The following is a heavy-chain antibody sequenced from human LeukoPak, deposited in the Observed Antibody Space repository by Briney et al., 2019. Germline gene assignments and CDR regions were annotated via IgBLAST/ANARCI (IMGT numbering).Heavy chain of an antibody. CDR1: GFAFSSYG. J-gene: IGHJ4*02. D-gene: IGHD2-21*01. V-gene: IGHV3-30*18. CDR2: ISYNGGDK. Sequence: PGRSLRLSCAASGFAFSSYGMHWVRQAPGKGLEWVAVISYNGGDKKYADSVKGRFTISRDNSKNTVYLEMNSLRTEDTAVYYCAKDVALRAAAYYFDYWGQGTLVTVSS. CDR3: AKDVALRAAAYYFDY.